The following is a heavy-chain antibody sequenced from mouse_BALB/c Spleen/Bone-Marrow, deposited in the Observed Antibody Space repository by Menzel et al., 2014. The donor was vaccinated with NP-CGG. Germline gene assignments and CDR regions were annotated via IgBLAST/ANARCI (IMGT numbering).Heavy chain of an antibody. CDR2: INPHNAGT. D-gene: IGHD1-1*01. Sequence: QLQQSAPELVNPVGLIIISFKASLYSPTAWAINWVNQSHGKTLEWIGLINPHNAGTTYHQNFKGKPTLTVDKTSSTAYMELLSLPSENSAVYYCARGGYYEALSYWGQGTTLTLSS. V-gene: IGHV1-18*01. CDR1: LYSPTAWA. CDR3: ARGGYYEALSY. J-gene: IGHJ2*01.